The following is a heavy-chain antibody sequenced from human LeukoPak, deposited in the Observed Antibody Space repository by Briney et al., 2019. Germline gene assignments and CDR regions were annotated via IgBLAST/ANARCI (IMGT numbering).Heavy chain of an antibody. Sequence: ASVKVSCKVSGYTLTELSMHWVRQAPGKGLEWMGGFDPEDGETIYAQKFQGRVTMTEDTSTDTAYMELSSLRSEDTAVYYCATSTYYYDSSGYYYPKYFQHWGQGTLVTVSS. J-gene: IGHJ1*01. D-gene: IGHD3-22*01. CDR2: FDPEDGET. CDR1: GYTLTELS. CDR3: ATSTYYYDSSGYYYPKYFQH. V-gene: IGHV1-24*01.